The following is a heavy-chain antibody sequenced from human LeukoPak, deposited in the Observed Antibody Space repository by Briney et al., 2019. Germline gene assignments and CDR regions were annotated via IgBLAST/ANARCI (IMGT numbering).Heavy chain of an antibody. J-gene: IGHJ4*02. CDR3: ARPLDFWSGFLDY. V-gene: IGHV3-30*03. CDR1: GFTFDDYG. Sequence: AGGSLRLSCAASGFTFDDYGMRWVRQAPGRGLEWVAVISYDGSNKYYADSVKGRFTISRDNYKNTLYRQMNSLRAEDTAVYYCARPLDFWSGFLDYWGQGTLVTVSS. CDR2: ISYDGSNK. D-gene: IGHD3-3*01.